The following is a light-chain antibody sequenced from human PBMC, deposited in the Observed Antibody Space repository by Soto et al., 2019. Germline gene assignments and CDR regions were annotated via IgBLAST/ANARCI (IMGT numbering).Light chain of an antibody. CDR3: QQYSIWRA. Sequence: EIVMTQSPATLSVSPGERATLSCRASQSVSSNLAWYQQKPGQAPRLLIYGASSRATGIPDRFSGSGSGTDFTLTISRLEPEDFAVYYCQQYSIWRAFGQGTKVDIK. CDR1: QSVSSN. CDR2: GAS. J-gene: IGKJ1*01. V-gene: IGKV3D-15*01.